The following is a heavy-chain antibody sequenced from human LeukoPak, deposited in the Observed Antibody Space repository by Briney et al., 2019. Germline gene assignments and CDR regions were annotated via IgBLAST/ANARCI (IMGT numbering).Heavy chain of an antibody. D-gene: IGHD3-3*01. Sequence: SETLSLTCAVYGGSFSGYYWSWIRQPPGKGLEWIGEINHSGSTNYNPSLKSRVTISVDTSKNQFSLKLSSVTAADTAVYYCARGRDFWSGYYKGQLDPWGQGTLVTVSS. J-gene: IGHJ5*02. CDR3: ARGRDFWSGYYKGQLDP. V-gene: IGHV4-34*01. CDR2: INHSGST. CDR1: GGSFSGYY.